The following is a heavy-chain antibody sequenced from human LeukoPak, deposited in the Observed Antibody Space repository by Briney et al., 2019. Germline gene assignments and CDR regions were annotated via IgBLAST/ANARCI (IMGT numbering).Heavy chain of an antibody. J-gene: IGHJ4*02. Sequence: SETLSLTCAVSGGSISSGGYSWSWIRQPPGKGLEWIGYIYHSGSTYYNPSLKSRVTISVDRSKNQFSLKLSSVTAADTAVYYCARGGRDGYNLVDYWGQGTLVTVSS. CDR3: ARGGRDGYNLVDY. CDR2: IYHSGST. D-gene: IGHD5-12*01. CDR1: GGSISSGGYS. V-gene: IGHV4-30-2*01.